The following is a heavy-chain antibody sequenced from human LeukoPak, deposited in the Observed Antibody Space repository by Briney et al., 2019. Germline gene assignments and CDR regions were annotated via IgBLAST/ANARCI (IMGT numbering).Heavy chain of an antibody. CDR2: IKQDGSET. Sequence: HPSETLSLTCTVSGDSISSGDYFWSWIRQPPGKGLEWVANIKQDGSETYYVDSVKGRFTISRDNAKNSVYLQMNSLRAEDTAVYYCARSYYDNSGSFGFWGQGTLVTVSP. V-gene: IGHV3-7*01. CDR1: GDSISSGDYF. J-gene: IGHJ4*02. CDR3: ARSYYDNSGSFGF. D-gene: IGHD3-22*01.